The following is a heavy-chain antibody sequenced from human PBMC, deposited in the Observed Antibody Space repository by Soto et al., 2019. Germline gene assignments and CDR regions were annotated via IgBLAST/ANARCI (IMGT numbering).Heavy chain of an antibody. J-gene: IGHJ5*02. CDR1: GFRFRDYW. CDR2: IKQDESDK. D-gene: IGHD3-16*02. CDR3: AAYCYTMTCTHFHGYS. V-gene: IGHV3-7*03. Sequence: GGSLRLSCAVSGFRFRDYWMSWVRQAPGKGLEWVANIKQDESDKYYVDSVKGRFTISRDNAKNALYLQMNSLRVEDTAVYYCAAYCYTMTCTHFHGYSWGQGTQVTVSS.